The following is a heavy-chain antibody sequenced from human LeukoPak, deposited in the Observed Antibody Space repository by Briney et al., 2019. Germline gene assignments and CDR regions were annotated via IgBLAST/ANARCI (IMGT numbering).Heavy chain of an antibody. V-gene: IGHV4-38-2*02. CDR1: VYSISSGYY. CDR3: AFGAAAGICDY. D-gene: IGHD6-13*01. Sequence: PSETLSLTCTVSVYSISSGYYWGWIRQPPGKGLEWIGSIYHSGSTYYNPSLKSRVTISVDTSKNQFSLKLSSVTAADTAVYYCAFGAAAGICDYWGQGTLVTVSS. CDR2: IYHSGST. J-gene: IGHJ4*02.